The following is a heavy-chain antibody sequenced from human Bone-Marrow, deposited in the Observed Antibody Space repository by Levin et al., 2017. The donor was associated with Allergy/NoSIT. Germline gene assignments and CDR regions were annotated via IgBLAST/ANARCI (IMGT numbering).Heavy chain of an antibody. V-gene: IGHV3-11*01. CDR1: GFNFSHYY. D-gene: IGHD3-16*01. CDR2: MTRSSSRI. J-gene: IGHJ3*01. CDR3: ARITYYYEIIGSPSAFDL. Sequence: PGGSLRLSCTASGFNFSHYYMAWIRQAPGMGLEGISFMTRSSSRIYDLASVRGRLTISRDNAKDALYLQMNSLRAEDTAVYYCARITYYYEIIGSPSAFDLWGQGTLVTVSS.